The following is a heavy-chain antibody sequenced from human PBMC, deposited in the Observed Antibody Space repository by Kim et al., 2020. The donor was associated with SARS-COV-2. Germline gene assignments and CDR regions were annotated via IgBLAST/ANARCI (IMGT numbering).Heavy chain of an antibody. Sequence: GGSLRLSCAASGFTFSSYGMHWVRQAPGKGLEWVAVISYDGSNKYYADSVKGRFTISRDNSKNTLYLQMNSLRAEDTAVYYCGKDQRRYCSSTSCYQVDYWGQGALVTVSS. J-gene: IGHJ4*02. CDR1: GFTFSSYG. CDR3: GKDQRRYCSSTSCYQVDY. CDR2: ISYDGSNK. V-gene: IGHV3-30*18. D-gene: IGHD2-2*01.